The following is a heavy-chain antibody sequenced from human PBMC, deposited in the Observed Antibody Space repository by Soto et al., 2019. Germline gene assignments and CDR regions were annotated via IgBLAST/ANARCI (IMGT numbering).Heavy chain of an antibody. J-gene: IGHJ4*02. CDR3: TTLHSYGLDY. V-gene: IGHV3-15*01. CDR2: IKSKSDGGTP. CDR1: GFTFNNAW. D-gene: IGHD5-18*01. Sequence: GSLRLSCAASGFTFNNAWMSWVRQAPGQGLEWVGHIKSKSDGGTPDYAAPVKGRFSISRDDSKNTVYVQMHSLKTEDTAVYYCTTLHSYGLDYWGQGALVTVSS.